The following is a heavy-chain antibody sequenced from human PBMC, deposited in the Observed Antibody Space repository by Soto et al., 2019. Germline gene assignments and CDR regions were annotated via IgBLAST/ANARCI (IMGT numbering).Heavy chain of an antibody. D-gene: IGHD2-2*01. J-gene: IGHJ4*02. CDR2: ISGSGGST. Sequence: HPGGSLRLSCAASGFTFSSYAMSWVRQAPGKGLEWVSAISGSGGSTYYADSVKGRFTISRDNSKNTLYLQMNSLRAEDTAVYYCAKDFRETTAAIFDYWGQGTLVTVSS. CDR3: AKDFRETTAAIFDY. CDR1: GFTFSSYA. V-gene: IGHV3-23*01.